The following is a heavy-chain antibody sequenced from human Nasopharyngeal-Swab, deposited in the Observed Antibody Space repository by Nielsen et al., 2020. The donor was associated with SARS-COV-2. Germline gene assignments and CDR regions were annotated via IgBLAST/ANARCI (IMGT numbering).Heavy chain of an antibody. CDR1: GYSFTSYW. D-gene: IGHD6-13*01. CDR3: ARTAYSSSWYRLDY. Sequence: KVSCKGSGYSFTSYWIGWVRQMPGKGLEWMRIIYPGDSDTRYSPSFQGQVTISADKSISTAYLQWSSLNASDTAMYYCARTAYSSSWYRLDYWGQGTLVTVSS. CDR2: IYPGDSDT. V-gene: IGHV5-51*01. J-gene: IGHJ4*02.